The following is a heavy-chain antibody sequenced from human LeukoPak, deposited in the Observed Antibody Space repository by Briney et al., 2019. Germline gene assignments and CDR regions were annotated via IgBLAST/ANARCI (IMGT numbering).Heavy chain of an antibody. V-gene: IGHV3-23*01. D-gene: IGHD3-9*01. CDR2: ISGSGGST. Sequence: GGSLRLSCAASGFTFSSYAMSWVRQAPGEGLEWVSAISGSGGSTYYADSVKGRFTISRDNSKNTLYLQMNSLRAEDTAVYYCAKGLTYYDILTGYRVGYFDYWGQGTLVTVSS. J-gene: IGHJ4*02. CDR1: GFTFSSYA. CDR3: AKGLTYYDILTGYRVGYFDY.